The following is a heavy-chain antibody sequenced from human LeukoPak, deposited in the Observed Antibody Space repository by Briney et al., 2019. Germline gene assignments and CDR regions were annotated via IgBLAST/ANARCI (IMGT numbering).Heavy chain of an antibody. V-gene: IGHV3-15*01. Sequence: GGSLRLSCAASGFTFSNAWMSWVRQAPGKGLEWVGRIKSKTDGGTTDYAAPVKGRFTISRDDSKNTLYLQMNSPKTEDTAVYYCTTEYSSSFFDYYYGMDVWGKGTTVTVSS. CDR3: TTEYSSSFFDYYYGMDV. D-gene: IGHD6-13*01. CDR2: IKSKTDGGTT. J-gene: IGHJ6*04. CDR1: GFTFSNAW.